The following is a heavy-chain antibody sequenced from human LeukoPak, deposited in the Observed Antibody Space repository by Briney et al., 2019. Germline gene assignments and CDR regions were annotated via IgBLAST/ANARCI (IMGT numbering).Heavy chain of an antibody. J-gene: IGHJ4*02. CDR3: AKYVVTAHPWYFDY. Sequence: PGGSLRLSCAASGFTFSSYAMSWVRQAPGKGLEWVSAISGSGGSTYYADSVKGRFTISRDKSKNTLYVQMNSLRAEDTAIYYCAKYVVTAHPWYFDYWGQGTLVTVSS. V-gene: IGHV3-23*01. CDR2: ISGSGGST. D-gene: IGHD2-21*02. CDR1: GFTFSSYA.